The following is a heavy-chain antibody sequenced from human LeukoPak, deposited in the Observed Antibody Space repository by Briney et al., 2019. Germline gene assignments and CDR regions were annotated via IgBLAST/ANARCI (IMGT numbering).Heavy chain of an antibody. CDR3: ARDHPTTAMLTGSRFDP. V-gene: IGHV1-46*01. Sequence: ASVKVSCKASGYTFTSYYMHWVRQAPGQGLEWMGIINPSGGSTSYAQKFQGRVTMTRDTSISTAYMELSRLRSDDTAVYYCARDHPTTAMLTGSRFDPWGQGTLVTVSS. D-gene: IGHD5-18*01. CDR2: INPSGGST. J-gene: IGHJ5*02. CDR1: GYTFTSYY.